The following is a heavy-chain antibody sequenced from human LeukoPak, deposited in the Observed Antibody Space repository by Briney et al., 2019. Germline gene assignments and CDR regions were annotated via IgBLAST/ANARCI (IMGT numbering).Heavy chain of an antibody. J-gene: IGHJ4*02. Sequence: GESLKISCAASGFTFSTSAMHWVRQAPGKGLEWVSVVYSGGNTYYADSVKGRFTISRDNSKNTLYLQMNSLRAEDTAVYYCAREPPGGGFDYWGQGTLVTVSS. D-gene: IGHD3-16*01. V-gene: IGHV3-66*01. CDR2: VYSGGNT. CDR3: AREPPGGGFDY. CDR1: GFTFSTSA.